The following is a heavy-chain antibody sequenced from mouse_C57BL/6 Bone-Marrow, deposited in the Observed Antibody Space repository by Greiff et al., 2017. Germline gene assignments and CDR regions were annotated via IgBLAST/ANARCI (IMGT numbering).Heavy chain of an antibody. J-gene: IGHJ2*01. CDR1: GYAFTNYL. CDR2: INPGSGGT. CDR3: ARFPFY. Sequence: VQLQQSGAELVRPGTSVQVSCKASGYAFTNYLIEWVKQRPGQGLEWIGVINPGSGGTNDNEKFKGKATLTSDNAASTAYMQLSSLTSEDSAVYFCARFPFYWGQGTTLTVSS. V-gene: IGHV1-54*01.